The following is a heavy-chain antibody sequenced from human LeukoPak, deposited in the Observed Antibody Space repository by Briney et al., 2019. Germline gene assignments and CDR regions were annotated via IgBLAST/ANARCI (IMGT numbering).Heavy chain of an antibody. CDR3: ARDTYYDFWSGYYQDAFDI. J-gene: IGHJ3*02. Sequence: AASVTVSCKASGYTFTSYGIRWVRQAPGQGLEWMGWISAYNGNTNYAQKLQGRVTMPTDTSTSTAYMELRSLRSDDTAVYYCARDTYYDFWSGYYQDAFDIWGQGTMVTVSS. CDR1: GYTFTSYG. V-gene: IGHV1-18*01. CDR2: ISAYNGNT. D-gene: IGHD3-3*01.